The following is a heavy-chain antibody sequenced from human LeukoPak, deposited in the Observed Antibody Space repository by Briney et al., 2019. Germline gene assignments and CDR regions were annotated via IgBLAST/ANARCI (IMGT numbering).Heavy chain of an antibody. CDR2: IYSGDIT. Sequence: PGGSLRLSCATSGFTVNNNYMSWVRQAPGKGLEWVSVIYSGDITYYADSVKGRFTISRDNSKNTLYLQMNSLRAEDTAVYYCARGSGYNYGFPDYWGLGTLVTVSS. CDR1: GFTVNNNY. CDR3: ARGSGYNYGFPDY. V-gene: IGHV3-53*01. D-gene: IGHD5-18*01. J-gene: IGHJ4*02.